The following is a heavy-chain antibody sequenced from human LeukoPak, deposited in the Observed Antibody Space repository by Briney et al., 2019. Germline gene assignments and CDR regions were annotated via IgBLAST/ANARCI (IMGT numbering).Heavy chain of an antibody. Sequence: GGSLRLSCAASGFTFSSYEMNWVREAPGNGLEWVSYISSSGSTIYYADSVKGRFTISRDNAKNSLYLQMNSLRAEDTAVYYCARAQPGYCSGGSCYEFDYWGQGTLVTVSS. CDR1: GFTFSSYE. J-gene: IGHJ4*02. D-gene: IGHD2-15*01. CDR2: ISSSGSTI. V-gene: IGHV3-48*03. CDR3: ARAQPGYCSGGSCYEFDY.